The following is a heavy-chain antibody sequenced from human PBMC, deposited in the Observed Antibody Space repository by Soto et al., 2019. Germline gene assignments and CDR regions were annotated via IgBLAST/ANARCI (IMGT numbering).Heavy chain of an antibody. CDR2: ISAYNGNT. CDR1: GYTFTSYG. J-gene: IGHJ5*02. V-gene: IGHV1-18*01. Sequence: QVPLVQSGAEVKKPGASVKVSCKASGYTFTSYGISWVRQAPGQGLEWMGWISAYNGNTNYAQKLQGRVTMTTDTSTSTAYMELRSLRSDDTAVYYCAREGADIVVVPAARHWFDPWGQGTLVTVSS. D-gene: IGHD2-2*01. CDR3: AREGADIVVVPAARHWFDP.